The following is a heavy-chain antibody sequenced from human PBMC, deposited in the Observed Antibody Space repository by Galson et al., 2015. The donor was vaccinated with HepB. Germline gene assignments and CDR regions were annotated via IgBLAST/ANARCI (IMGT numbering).Heavy chain of an antibody. CDR2: LSGSGGKT. D-gene: IGHD6-13*01. CDR3: ATLVPAAGTVY. J-gene: IGHJ4*02. CDR1: GFTFSTYA. V-gene: IGHV3-23*01. Sequence: SLRLSCATSGFTFSTYAMSWVRQAPGKGLEWVSGLSGSGGKTYYAESVEGRFTISRDNSKNTLYLQMNSLRAEDTAVYYCATLVPAAGTVYWGQGTLVTVSS.